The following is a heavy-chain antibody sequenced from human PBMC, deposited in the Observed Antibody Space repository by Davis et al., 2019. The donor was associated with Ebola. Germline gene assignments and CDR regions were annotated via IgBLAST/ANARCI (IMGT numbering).Heavy chain of an antibody. CDR1: GGSISPYY. CDR3: ARARGSSGYTARYYFDY. J-gene: IGHJ4*02. Sequence: MPSETLSLTCTVSGGSISPYYWSWIRQPPGKGLEWIGYIYYNGNTHYNPSLASRVTISVDTSKNQFSLKLSSVTAADTAVYYCARARGSSGYTARYYFDYWGQGTLVTVSS. D-gene: IGHD3-22*01. CDR2: IYYNGNT. V-gene: IGHV4-59*12.